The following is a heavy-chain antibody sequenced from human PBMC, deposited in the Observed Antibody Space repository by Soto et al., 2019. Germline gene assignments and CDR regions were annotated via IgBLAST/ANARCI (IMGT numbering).Heavy chain of an antibody. CDR1: GGTISGYY. V-gene: IGHV4-4*07. CDR3: ARGPGFSDWFDR. D-gene: IGHD3-3*01. CDR2: IYISGNT. Sequence: SETLSLTCSVSGGTISGYYWTWIRQPAGKGLEWIGRIYISGNTKYNPSLQSRVTMSLDTSNNQFSLRLTSVTAADTAVYYCARGPGFSDWFDRWGKGNLVTVSA. J-gene: IGHJ5*02.